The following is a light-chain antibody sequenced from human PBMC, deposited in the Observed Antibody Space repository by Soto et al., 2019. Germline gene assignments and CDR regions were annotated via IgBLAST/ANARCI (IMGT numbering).Light chain of an antibody. Sequence: DIQMTQSPSTLSASVGDRVTITCRASQSISSWLAWYQQKPGKAPKLLIYDAFSLESGVPSRFSGSGSGTEFTLTISSLQPDDFATYYCQQTWTFGQGTKVEIK. CDR1: QSISSW. V-gene: IGKV1-5*01. J-gene: IGKJ1*01. CDR3: QQTWT. CDR2: DAF.